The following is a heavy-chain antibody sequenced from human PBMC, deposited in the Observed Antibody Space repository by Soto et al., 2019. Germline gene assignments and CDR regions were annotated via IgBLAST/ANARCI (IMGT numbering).Heavy chain of an antibody. D-gene: IGHD2-15*01. CDR1: GFTFSIYA. V-gene: IGHV3-33*01. Sequence: QVQLVESGGGVVQPGRSLRLSCAASGFTFSIYAMHWVRQAPGKGLEWVAIAWFDGSIEYYADSVKGRFTISRDNSKNTLYLQMNSLRAEDTAVYYCARDNHLGYCSGGSCYGLDSWGQGTLVTVSS. J-gene: IGHJ5*01. CDR2: AWFDGSIE. CDR3: ARDNHLGYCSGGSCYGLDS.